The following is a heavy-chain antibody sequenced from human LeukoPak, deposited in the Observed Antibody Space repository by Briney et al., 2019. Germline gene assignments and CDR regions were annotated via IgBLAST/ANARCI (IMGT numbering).Heavy chain of an antibody. CDR2: INPSGGST. CDR1: GYTFTSYY. J-gene: IGHJ5*02. V-gene: IGHV1-46*03. Sequence: ASVKVSCKASGYTFTSYYMHWVRQAPGQGLEWMGIINPSGGSTSYAQKHQGRVTMTRDTSTSTVYMELSSLRSEDTAVYYCAREREAWLVRGWFDPWGQGTLVTVSS. D-gene: IGHD6-19*01. CDR3: AREREAWLVRGWFDP.